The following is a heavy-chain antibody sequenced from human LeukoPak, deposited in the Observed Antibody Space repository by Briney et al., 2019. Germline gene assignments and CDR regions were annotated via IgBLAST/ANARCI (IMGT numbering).Heavy chain of an antibody. Sequence: GESPKISCEGSGYSFTSYWIGWVRQMPGKGLEWRGIIYPDDSDTRYSPSFKGQVTISADKSNSTAYLQWSSLKASDTAMYYCARKYGSGSYYKDWGQGTLVTVSS. CDR1: GYSFTSYW. J-gene: IGHJ4*02. D-gene: IGHD3-10*01. V-gene: IGHV5-51*01. CDR2: IYPDDSDT. CDR3: ARKYGSGSYYKD.